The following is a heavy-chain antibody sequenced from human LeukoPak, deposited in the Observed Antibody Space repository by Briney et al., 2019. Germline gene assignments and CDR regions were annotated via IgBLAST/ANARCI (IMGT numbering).Heavy chain of an antibody. D-gene: IGHD4-11*01. Sequence: GGSLRLSCADSGFTFRNYAMSWVRQAPGKGLEWVSAISGSGGSTYYADSVKGRFTISRDNSKTTVHLQMKSLRAEDTAVYYCAKIYSNYDMNYAFFWHFDLWGRGVLVTVSS. V-gene: IGHV3-23*01. J-gene: IGHJ2*01. CDR1: GFTFRNYA. CDR3: AKIYSNYDMNYAFFWHFDL. CDR2: ISGSGGST.